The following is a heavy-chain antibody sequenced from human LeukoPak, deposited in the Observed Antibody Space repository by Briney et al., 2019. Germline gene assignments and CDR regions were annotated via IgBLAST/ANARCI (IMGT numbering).Heavy chain of an antibody. CDR3: AKSYSSSSLDY. J-gene: IGHJ4*02. CDR2: ISYDGSNK. D-gene: IGHD6-13*01. CDR1: GFTFSSYG. V-gene: IGHV3-30*18. Sequence: GGSLRLSCAASGFTFSSYGMHWVRQAPGKGLEWVAVISYDGSNKYYADSVKGRFTISRDNSKNTLFLQMNSLRAEDTAVYYCAKSYSSSSLDYWGQGTLVTVSS.